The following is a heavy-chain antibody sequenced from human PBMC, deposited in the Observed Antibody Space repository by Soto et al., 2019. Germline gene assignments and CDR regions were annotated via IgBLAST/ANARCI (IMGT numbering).Heavy chain of an antibody. V-gene: IGHV4-39*01. D-gene: IGHD4-4*01. Sequence: SETLSLTCTVSGGYISSSTYYWGWIRQPPGKGLEWIGSIYYSGSTYYNPSLKSRVTISVDTSKNQFSLKLSSVTAADTAVYYCARLPQTTVTTTNNWFDPWGQGTLVTVSS. CDR2: IYYSGST. CDR1: GGYISSSTYY. CDR3: ARLPQTTVTTTNNWFDP. J-gene: IGHJ5*02.